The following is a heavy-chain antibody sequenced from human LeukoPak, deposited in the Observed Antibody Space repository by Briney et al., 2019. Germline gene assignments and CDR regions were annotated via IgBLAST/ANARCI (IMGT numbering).Heavy chain of an antibody. CDR3: ARSRWLQPDAFDI. CDR1: GFTFSSYG. D-gene: IGHD5-24*01. Sequence: PGRSLRLSCAASGFTFSSYGMHWVRQAPGKGLEWVAVIWYDGSNTYYADSVKSRFTISRDNSKNTLYLQMNSLRAEDTAVYYCARSRWLQPDAFDIWGQGTMVTVSS. J-gene: IGHJ3*02. CDR2: IWYDGSNT. V-gene: IGHV3-33*01.